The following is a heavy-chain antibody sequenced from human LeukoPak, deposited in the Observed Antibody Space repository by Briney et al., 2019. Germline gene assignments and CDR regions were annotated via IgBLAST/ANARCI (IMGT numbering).Heavy chain of an antibody. J-gene: IGHJ4*02. CDR2: IYYSGST. CDR3: ARGGSGPLYYFDY. CDR1: GGSISSYY. V-gene: IGHV4-59*01. Sequence: SETLSLTCTVSGGSISSYYWSWIRQPPGKGLEWIGYIYYSGSTNYNPSLKSRVTISVDTSKNQFSLKLNSVTAADTAVYYCARGGSGPLYYFDYWGQGTLVTVSS. D-gene: IGHD6-19*01.